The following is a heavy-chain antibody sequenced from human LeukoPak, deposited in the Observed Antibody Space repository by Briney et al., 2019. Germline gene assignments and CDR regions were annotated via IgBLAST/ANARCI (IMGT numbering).Heavy chain of an antibody. Sequence: PGESLKISCKGSGYSFTTYWISWVRQMPGKGLEWMGRIVPSDSYTNYSPSFQGHVAISADKSFSTAYLQWTSLKASDTAMYYCARHAKAYGSSCDYWGQGTLVTVSS. CDR3: ARHAKAYGSSCDY. V-gene: IGHV5-10-1*01. CDR1: GYSFTTYW. CDR2: IVPSDSYT. J-gene: IGHJ4*02. D-gene: IGHD6-13*01.